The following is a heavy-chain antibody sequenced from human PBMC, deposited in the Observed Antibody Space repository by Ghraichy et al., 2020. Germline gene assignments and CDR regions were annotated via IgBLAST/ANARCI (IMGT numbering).Heavy chain of an antibody. V-gene: IGHV4-38-2*01. D-gene: IGHD6-6*01. CDR3: ASLTPQLAPAHFDY. Sequence: SETLSLTCAVSGYSISSGYYWGWIRQPPGKGLEWIGSIYHSGSTYYNPSLKSRVTISVDTSKNQFSLKLSSVTAADTAVYYCASLTPQLAPAHFDYWGQGTLVTVSS. CDR2: IYHSGST. CDR1: GYSISSGYY. J-gene: IGHJ4*02.